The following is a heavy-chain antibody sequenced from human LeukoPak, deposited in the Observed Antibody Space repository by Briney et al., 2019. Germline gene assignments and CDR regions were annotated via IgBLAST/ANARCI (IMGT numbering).Heavy chain of an antibody. V-gene: IGHV1-2*02. CDR3: ARGTWPRGRGGYYDSSGYADAFDI. J-gene: IGHJ3*02. CDR1: GYTFTGYY. CDR2: INPNSGGT. Sequence: ASVKVSCKASGYTFTGYYMHWVRQAPGQGLEWMGWINPNSGGTNYAQKFQGRVTMTRDTSISTAYMELSRLRSDDTAVYYCARGTWPRGRGGYYDSSGYADAFDIWGQGTMVTVSS. D-gene: IGHD3-22*01.